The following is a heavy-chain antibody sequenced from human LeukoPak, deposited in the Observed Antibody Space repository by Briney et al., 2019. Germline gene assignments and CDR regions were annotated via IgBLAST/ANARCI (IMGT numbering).Heavy chain of an antibody. CDR1: GYTFTGYY. Sequence: ASVKVSCKASGYTFTGYYIQWMRQAPGQGLEWMGWINPDSGVTKYAQSLQGRVTMTRDTSISTAYMELSRLGSDDTAVYYCARLREGLYHFDSWGQGTLVTVSS. V-gene: IGHV1-2*02. J-gene: IGHJ4*02. CDR2: INPDSGVT. D-gene: IGHD5-24*01. CDR3: ARLREGLYHFDS.